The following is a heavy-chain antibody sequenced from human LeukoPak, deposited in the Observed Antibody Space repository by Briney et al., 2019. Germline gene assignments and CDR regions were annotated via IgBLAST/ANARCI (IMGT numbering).Heavy chain of an antibody. V-gene: IGHV4-59*01. Sequence: SETLSLTCTVSGGSITSYYCSWTRQPPGKGLEWIGYIYYSGSTSYNPSLKSRVTISVDTSKNQFSLKLTSVTAADTAMYYCAREYSGSYYLDYWGQGTLVTVSS. CDR2: IYYSGST. CDR1: GGSITSYY. CDR3: AREYSGSYYLDY. J-gene: IGHJ4*02. D-gene: IGHD1-26*01.